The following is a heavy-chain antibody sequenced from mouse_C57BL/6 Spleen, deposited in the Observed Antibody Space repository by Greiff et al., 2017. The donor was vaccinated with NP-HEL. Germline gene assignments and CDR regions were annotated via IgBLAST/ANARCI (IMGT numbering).Heavy chain of an antibody. J-gene: IGHJ1*03. D-gene: IGHD1-1*01. V-gene: IGHV5-4*01. CDR2: ISDGGSYT. Sequence: EVMLVESGGGLVKPGGSLKLSCAASGFTFSSYAMSWVRQTPEKRLEWVATISDGGSYTYYPDNVKGRFTISRDNAKNNLYLQMSHLKSEDTAMYYCARERVTTVVATNGYFDVWGTGTTVTVSS. CDR1: GFTFSSYA. CDR3: ARERVTTVVATNGYFDV.